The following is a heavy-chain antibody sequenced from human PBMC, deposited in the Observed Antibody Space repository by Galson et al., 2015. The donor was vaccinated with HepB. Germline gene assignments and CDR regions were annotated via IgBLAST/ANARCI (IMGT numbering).Heavy chain of an antibody. Sequence: SLRLSCAASGFTFSSYAMSWVRQAPGKGLEWVSAISGSGGSTYYADSVKGRFTISRDNSKNTLYLQMNSLRAEDTAVYYCAKYAPREKTYCSGGSCYLSGAWKKGFDYWGQGTLVTVSS. CDR3: AKYAPREKTYCSGGSCYLSGAWKKGFDY. D-gene: IGHD2-15*01. J-gene: IGHJ4*02. V-gene: IGHV3-23*01. CDR1: GFTFSSYA. CDR2: ISGSGGST.